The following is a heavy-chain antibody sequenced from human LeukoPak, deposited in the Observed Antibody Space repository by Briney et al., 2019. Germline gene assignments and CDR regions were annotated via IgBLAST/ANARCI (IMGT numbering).Heavy chain of an antibody. Sequence: SETLSLTCTVSGGSISSGSYYWSWIRQPAGKGLEWIGRIYTSGSTNYNPSLKSRVTISVDTSKNQFSLKLGSVTAADTAVYYCARVTAYDFWSGKANYYYYYMDVWGKGTTVTVSS. J-gene: IGHJ6*03. CDR1: GGSISSGSYY. CDR3: ARVTAYDFWSGKANYYYYYMDV. D-gene: IGHD3-3*01. V-gene: IGHV4-61*02. CDR2: IYTSGST.